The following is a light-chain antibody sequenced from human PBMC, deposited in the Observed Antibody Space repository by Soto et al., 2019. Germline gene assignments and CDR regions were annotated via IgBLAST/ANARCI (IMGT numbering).Light chain of an antibody. Sequence: EIVLTQSPGTLSLSPGERGTLSCRASQSVRRSYLALYQPKPGQAPRLLIYGASSRATGIPDRFSGSGSGTDFTLTISRLEPEDFAVYYCQQYGSSPLFGPGTKVDIK. CDR2: GAS. CDR1: QSVRRSY. CDR3: QQYGSSPL. J-gene: IGKJ3*01. V-gene: IGKV3-20*01.